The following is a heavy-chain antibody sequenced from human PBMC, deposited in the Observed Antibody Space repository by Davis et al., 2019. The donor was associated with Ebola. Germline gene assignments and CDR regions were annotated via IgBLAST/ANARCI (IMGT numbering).Heavy chain of an antibody. J-gene: IGHJ5*02. CDR2: INQSGST. CDR1: GGSFSSYY. D-gene: IGHD2-15*01. V-gene: IGHV4-34*01. CDR3: ARRQRYCGGGSCNNWFDP. Sequence: MPSETLSLTCAVYGGSFSSYYWSWIRQLPGKGLEWIGTINQSGSTNYNPSLKSRVSISIDSSKNQFSLKLSSVTAADTAIYFCARRQRYCGGGSCNNWFDPWDQGTLVTVSS.